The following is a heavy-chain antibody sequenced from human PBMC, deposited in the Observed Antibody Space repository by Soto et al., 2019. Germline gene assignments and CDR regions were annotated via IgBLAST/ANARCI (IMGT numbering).Heavy chain of an antibody. J-gene: IGHJ6*02. Sequence: PGGSLRLSCAASGFTFSSYEMNWVRQAPGKGLEWVSYISSSGSTIYYADSVKGRFTISRDNAKNSLYLQMNSLRAEDTAVYYCARRVSDYRDGDYYGMDVWGQGTTVTVSS. V-gene: IGHV3-48*03. CDR3: ARRVSDYRDGDYYGMDV. CDR1: GFTFSSYE. D-gene: IGHD4-17*01. CDR2: ISSSGSTI.